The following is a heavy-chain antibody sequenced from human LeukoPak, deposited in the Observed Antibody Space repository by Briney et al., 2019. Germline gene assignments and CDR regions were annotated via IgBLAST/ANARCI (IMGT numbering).Heavy chain of an antibody. V-gene: IGHV3-33*01. J-gene: IGHJ4*02. CDR1: GITFSNHG. CDR2: IWHDGSKM. CDR3: GRDIAGSYYNGVDY. Sequence: GRSLRPSCAASGITFSNHGMHWVRQAPGKGLEWVAVIWHDGSKMYYGDSVRGRFTISRENSMDTLFLETNSLRAEDTAVYYCGRDIAGSYYNGVDYWGQGTPVTVSS. D-gene: IGHD3-10*01.